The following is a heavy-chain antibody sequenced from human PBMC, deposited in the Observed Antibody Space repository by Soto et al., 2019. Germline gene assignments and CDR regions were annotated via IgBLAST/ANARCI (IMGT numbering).Heavy chain of an antibody. Sequence: PSETLSLTCAVSGGSISSGGYSWSWIRQPPGKGLEWIGYIYHSGSTYYNPSLKSRVTISVDRSKNQFSLKLSSVTAADTAVYYCARAHGDYVGWFDPWGQGTLVTVSS. D-gene: IGHD4-17*01. J-gene: IGHJ5*02. CDR3: ARAHGDYVGWFDP. V-gene: IGHV4-30-2*01. CDR2: IYHSGST. CDR1: GGSISSGGYS.